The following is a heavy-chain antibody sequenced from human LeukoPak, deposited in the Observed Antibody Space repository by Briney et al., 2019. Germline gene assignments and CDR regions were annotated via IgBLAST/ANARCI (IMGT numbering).Heavy chain of an antibody. CDR2: ISSSSNYI. CDR1: EFTFSYYG. Sequence: PGGSLRLSCAASEFTFSYYGMNWVRQAPGKGLEWVSSISSSSNYIYYADSVKGRFTISRDNAKNSLYLQMNSLRAEDTAVYYCARGDYGDYVGADAFDIWGQGTMVIVSS. CDR3: ARGDYGDYVGADAFDI. D-gene: IGHD4-17*01. V-gene: IGHV3-21*01. J-gene: IGHJ3*02.